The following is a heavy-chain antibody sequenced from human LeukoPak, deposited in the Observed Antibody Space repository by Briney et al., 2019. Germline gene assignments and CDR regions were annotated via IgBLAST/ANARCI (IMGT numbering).Heavy chain of an antibody. V-gene: IGHV3-7*01. D-gene: IGHD6-19*01. CDR3: VRDSGWYRVEY. CDR1: GFTFSSYW. J-gene: IGHJ4*02. CDR2: INEDGSKK. Sequence: GGTLRLSCAASGFTFSSYWMSWVRQAPGKGLEWVANINEDGSKKYYVDSVKGRFNISRDNPKNSLYLQMNSLRAEDTAVYYCVRDSGWYRVEYWGQGTLVTVSS.